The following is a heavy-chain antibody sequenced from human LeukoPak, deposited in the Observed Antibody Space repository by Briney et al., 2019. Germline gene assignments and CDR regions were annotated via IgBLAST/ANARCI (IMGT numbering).Heavy chain of an antibody. CDR3: ARGGEMAAYYYYYMDV. CDR2: IYYSGST. Sequence: PSETLSLTCTVYGGSISSYYWSWIRQPPGKGLEWIGYIYYSGSTNYNPSLKSRVTISVDTSKNQFSLKLSSVTAADTAVYYCARGGEMAAYYYYYMDVWGKGTTVTISS. CDR1: GGSISSYY. J-gene: IGHJ6*03. D-gene: IGHD5-24*01. V-gene: IGHV4-59*01.